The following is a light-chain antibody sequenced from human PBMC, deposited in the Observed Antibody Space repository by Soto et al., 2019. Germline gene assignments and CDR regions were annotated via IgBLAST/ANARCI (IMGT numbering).Light chain of an antibody. V-gene: IGKV1-5*03. J-gene: IGKJ1*01. CDR1: QSISSW. CDR3: QYWSDYCWT. Sequence: DIQLTQSPSTLSTSVGDRVTISCRASQSISSWLGWYQQKPGKAPKLLIYNTSNLESGVPPRFGGSGSGTEFTLTISSLQPDDFATYYCQYWSDYCWTFGQGTKVEIK. CDR2: NTS.